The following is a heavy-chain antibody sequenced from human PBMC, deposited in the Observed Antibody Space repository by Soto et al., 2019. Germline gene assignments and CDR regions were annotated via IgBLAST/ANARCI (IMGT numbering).Heavy chain of an antibody. Sequence: SQTRSLPCAISGDSVSSNSAAWNWIRQSPSRGLEWLGRTYYRSKWYNDYAVSVKSRITINPDTSKNQFSLQLNSVTPEDTAVYYCASSYSSSSRFDYWGQGTLVPVSS. CDR1: GDSVSSNSAA. J-gene: IGHJ4*02. V-gene: IGHV6-1*01. CDR3: ASSYSSSSRFDY. CDR2: TYYRSKWYN. D-gene: IGHD6-6*01.